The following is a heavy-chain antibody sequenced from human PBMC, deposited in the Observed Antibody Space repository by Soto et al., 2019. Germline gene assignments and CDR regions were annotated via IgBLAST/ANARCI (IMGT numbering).Heavy chain of an antibody. J-gene: IGHJ4*02. CDR2: IYLDDDK. CDR1: GFSLSTSGVG. D-gene: IGHD4-17*01. CDR3: SHRRGFGENSN. Sequence: QITLKESGPTLVKPTQTLTLTCTFSGFSLSTSGVGVGWIRQPPGKALEWLAVIYLDDDKRYSPSLKSRLTITKDTSKNQVILTMTNVDPVDTDTYYCSHRRGFGENSNWGQGTLVTVSS. V-gene: IGHV2-5*02.